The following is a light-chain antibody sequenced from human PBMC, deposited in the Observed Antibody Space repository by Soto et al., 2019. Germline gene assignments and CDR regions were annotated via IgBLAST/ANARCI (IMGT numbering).Light chain of an antibody. J-gene: IGKJ1*01. CDR3: QQSFTTPYVA. CDR1: QSISTY. Sequence: DIQMTQSPSSLSASVGDRVTITCRASQSISTYLNWYQQKPGKAPRLLIYAASGLQSGVPSRFSGGGSGTDFTLTISSLQPEDFATYYCQQSFTTPYVAFGQGTKVEIK. CDR2: AAS. V-gene: IGKV1-39*01.